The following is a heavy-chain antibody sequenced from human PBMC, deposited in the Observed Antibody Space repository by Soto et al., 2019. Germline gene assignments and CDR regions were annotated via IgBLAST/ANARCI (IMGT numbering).Heavy chain of an antibody. CDR3: TTRAFYSSSYYYFDY. CDR2: MKTKAAGGAT. Sequence: EVQLVESGGGLVKPGGSLRLSCAASGFSFSNAWMSWVRQAPGKGLEWVGRMKTKAAGGATDYAAPVKGRFTISRDDSKNTLYLQMDSLESDDTAVYYCTTRAFYSSSYYYFDYWGQGTLVTVSS. D-gene: IGHD6-13*01. J-gene: IGHJ4*02. V-gene: IGHV3-15*05. CDR1: GFSFSNAW.